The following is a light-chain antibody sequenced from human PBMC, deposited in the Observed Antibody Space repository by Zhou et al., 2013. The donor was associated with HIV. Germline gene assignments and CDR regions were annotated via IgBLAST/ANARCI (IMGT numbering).Light chain of an antibody. V-gene: IGKV2-28*01. CDR3: MQALQTPRT. CDR1: QSLLYSNGNNY. Sequence: DIVMTQSPLSLPVTPGEPASISCRSSQSLLYSNGNNYLDWYLQKPGQAPQLLIYMGSNRASGVPDRFSGSGSGTDFTLKISRVEAEDVGVYYCMQALQTPRTFGPGDRSWRSN. J-gene: IGKJ2*01. CDR2: MGS.